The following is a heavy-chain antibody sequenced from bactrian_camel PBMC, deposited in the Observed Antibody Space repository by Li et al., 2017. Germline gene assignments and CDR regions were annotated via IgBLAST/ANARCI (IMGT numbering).Heavy chain of an antibody. CDR2: IYIAFRPDDQRT. V-gene: IGHV3S1*01. CDR1: GYTYSSIC. Sequence: QVQLVESGGGSVQPGGSLRLSCAASGYTYSSICMAWFRQAPGKEREAVATIYIAFRPDDQRTYYADPVKGRFTISPGNAKNTVYLQMNSLKLEDTAVYYCVAGFLLPGVCGRGDWLGGTYMYSGQGTQVTVS. D-gene: IGHD3*01. CDR3: VAGFLLPGVCGRGDWLGGTYMY. J-gene: IGHJ4*01.